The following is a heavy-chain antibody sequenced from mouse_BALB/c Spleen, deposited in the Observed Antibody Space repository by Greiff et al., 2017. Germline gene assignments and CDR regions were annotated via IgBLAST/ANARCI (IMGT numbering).Heavy chain of an antibody. D-gene: IGHD1-1*01. V-gene: IGHV3-2*02. Sequence: EVKLMESGPGLVKPSQSLSLTCTVTGYSITSDYAWNWIRQFPGNKLEWMGYISYSGSTSYNPSLKSRISITRDTSKNQFFLQLNSVTTEDTATYYCARILTTVVADYAMDYWGQGTSVTVSS. CDR3: ARILTTVVADYAMDY. J-gene: IGHJ4*01. CDR1: GYSITSDYA. CDR2: ISYSGST.